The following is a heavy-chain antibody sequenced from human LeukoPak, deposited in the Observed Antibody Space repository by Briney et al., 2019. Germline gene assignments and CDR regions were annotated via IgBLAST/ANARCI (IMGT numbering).Heavy chain of an antibody. CDR2: INPNSGGT. CDR1: GYTFTGYY. J-gene: IGHJ4*02. CDR3: AREEVSGGYSYGREFDY. V-gene: IGHV1-2*02. Sequence: APVKVSCKASGYTFTGYYMHWVRQAPGQGLEWMGWINPNSGGTNYAQKFQGRVTMTRDTSISTAYMELSRLRSDDTAVYYCAREEVSGGYSYGREFDYWGQGTLVTVSS. D-gene: IGHD5-18*01.